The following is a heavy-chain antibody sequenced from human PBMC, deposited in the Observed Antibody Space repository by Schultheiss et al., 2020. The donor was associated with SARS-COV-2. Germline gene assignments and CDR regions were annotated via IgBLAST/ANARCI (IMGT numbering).Heavy chain of an antibody. V-gene: IGHV4-59*01. J-gene: IGHJ4*02. Sequence: SETLSLTCTVSGGSISSYYWSWIRQPPGKGLEWIGYIYYSVSTNYNPSLKSRVTISVDTSKNQFSLKLSSVTAADTAVYYCASRWYSSGWYWRYWGQGTLVTVSS. CDR3: ASRWYSSGWYWRY. CDR2: IYYSVST. D-gene: IGHD6-19*01. CDR1: GGSISSYY.